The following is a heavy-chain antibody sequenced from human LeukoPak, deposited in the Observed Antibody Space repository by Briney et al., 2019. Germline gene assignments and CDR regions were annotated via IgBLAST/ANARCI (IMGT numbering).Heavy chain of an antibody. CDR2: IRGDGGDT. D-gene: IGHD3-16*01. J-gene: IGHJ3*02. CDR3: AAEHDRFDI. V-gene: IGHV3-74*01. Sequence: ETLSLTCTVSGGSISGSSYYWGWIRQSPGKGLVWVSSIRGDGGDTTYTDSVKGRFTISRDNAKNTLYLQMNSLRADDTAVYYCAAEHDRFDIWGQGTMVTVSS. CDR1: GGSISGSSYY.